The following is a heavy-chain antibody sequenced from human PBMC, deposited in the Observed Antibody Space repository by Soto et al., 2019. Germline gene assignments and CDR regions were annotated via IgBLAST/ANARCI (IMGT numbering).Heavy chain of an antibody. Sequence: QVQLQQWGAGLLKPSETLSLTCAVYGGSFSGYYWSWIRQPPGKGLEWIGEINHSGSTNYNPSLTSRVTISVDTSKNQFSLKLSSVTAADTAVYYCARGFYSSRDGRFDPWGQGTLVTVSS. D-gene: IGHD4-4*01. V-gene: IGHV4-34*01. CDR2: INHSGST. J-gene: IGHJ5*02. CDR1: GGSFSGYY. CDR3: ARGFYSSRDGRFDP.